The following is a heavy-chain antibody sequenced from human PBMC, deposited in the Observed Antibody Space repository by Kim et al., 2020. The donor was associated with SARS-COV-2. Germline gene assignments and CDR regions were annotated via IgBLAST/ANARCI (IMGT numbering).Heavy chain of an antibody. CDR3: ARDEGYCSGGSCYSRYYYYGIDV. V-gene: IGHV1-69*13. D-gene: IGHD2-15*01. Sequence: SVKVSCKASGGTFSSYAISWVRQAPGQGLEWMGGIIPIFGTANYAQKFQGRVTITADESTSTAYMELSSLRSEDTAVYYCARDEGYCSGGSCYSRYYYYGIDVWGQGTTVTVSS. CDR2: IIPIFGTA. J-gene: IGHJ6*02. CDR1: GGTFSSYA.